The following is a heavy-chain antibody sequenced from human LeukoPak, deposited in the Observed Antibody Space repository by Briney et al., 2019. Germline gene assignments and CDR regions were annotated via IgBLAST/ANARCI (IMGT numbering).Heavy chain of an antibody. CDR1: GFTFSSYW. CDR2: IRSKAYGGTT. J-gene: IGHJ5*02. Sequence: GGSLRLSCAASGFTFSSYWMSWVRQAPGKGLEWVGFIRSKAYGGTTEYAASVKGRFTISRDDSKSIAYLQMNSLKTEDTAVYYCTRFDYGDYGNWFDPWGQGTLVTVSS. D-gene: IGHD4-17*01. CDR3: TRFDYGDYGNWFDP. V-gene: IGHV3-49*04.